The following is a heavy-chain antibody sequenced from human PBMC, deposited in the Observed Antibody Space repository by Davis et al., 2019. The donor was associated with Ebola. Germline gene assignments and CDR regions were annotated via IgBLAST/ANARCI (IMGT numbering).Heavy chain of an antibody. J-gene: IGHJ6*02. Sequence: HSQTFSLTCAISGDSVSGSSGAWNWIRQSPSRGLEWLGRTYYNSKWYNDYAASVKSRITVNPDTSKNQFSLLLKPVTPEDTAIYYCARGWFRSGMDVWGQGTTITVSS. V-gene: IGHV6-1*01. CDR1: GDSVSGSSGA. CDR3: ARGWFRSGMDV. CDR2: TYYNSKWYN. D-gene: IGHD6-19*01.